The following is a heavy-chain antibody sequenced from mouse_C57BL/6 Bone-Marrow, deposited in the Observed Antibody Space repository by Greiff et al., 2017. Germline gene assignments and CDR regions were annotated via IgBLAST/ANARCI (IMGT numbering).Heavy chain of an antibody. CDR1: GYTFTSYG. J-gene: IGHJ3*01. CDR2: IYPRSGNT. D-gene: IGHD1-1*01. Sequence: QVQLQQSGAELARPGASVKLSCKASGYTFTSYGISWVKQRTGQGLEWIGEIYPRSGNTYYNEKFKGKATLTADKSSSTAYMELRSLTSEDSAVYFCATGSQFITTDEGFAYWGQGTLVTVSA. CDR3: ATGSQFITTDEGFAY. V-gene: IGHV1-81*01.